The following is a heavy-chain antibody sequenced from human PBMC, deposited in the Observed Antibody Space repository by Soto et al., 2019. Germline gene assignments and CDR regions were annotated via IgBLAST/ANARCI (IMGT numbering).Heavy chain of an antibody. CDR3: AKGRWEGITMIVVEEEDAFDI. V-gene: IGHV3-30*18. CDR1: GFTFSSYG. CDR2: ISYDGSNK. D-gene: IGHD3-22*01. J-gene: IGHJ3*02. Sequence: GGSLRLSCAASGFTFSSYGMHWVRQAPGKGLEWVAVISYDGSNKYYADSVKGRFTISRDNSKNTLYLQMNSLRAEDTAVYYCAKGRWEGITMIVVEEEDAFDIWGQGTMVTVSS.